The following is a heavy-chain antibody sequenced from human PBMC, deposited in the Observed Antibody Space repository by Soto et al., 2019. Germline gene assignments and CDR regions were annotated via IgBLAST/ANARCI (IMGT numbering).Heavy chain of an antibody. CDR3: AKTYYYDSSGQAHYFDY. J-gene: IGHJ4*02. CDR2: ISGSGGSS. CDR1: GFTFSSYA. Sequence: VQLLESGGGLVQPGGSLRLSCAASGFTFSSYAMSWVRQAPGKGLEWVSAISGSGGSSYYADSVKGRFTISRDNSKNTLYLQMNSLRAEDTAVYYCAKTYYYDSSGQAHYFDYWGQGTLVTVSS. V-gene: IGHV3-23*01. D-gene: IGHD3-22*01.